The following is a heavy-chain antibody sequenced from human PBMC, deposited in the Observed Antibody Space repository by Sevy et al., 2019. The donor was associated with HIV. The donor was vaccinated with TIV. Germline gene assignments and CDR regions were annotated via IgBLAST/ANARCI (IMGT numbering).Heavy chain of an antibody. D-gene: IGHD3-22*01. CDR1: GFTFTSSA. Sequence: ASVKVSCKASGFTFTSSAMQWVRQARGQRLEWIGWIVVGSGNTNYAQKFQERVTITRDMSTSTAYMELSSLRSEDTAVYYCAAAPSYYYDSSGYSPDYYFDYWGQGTLVTVSS. CDR2: IVVGSGNT. J-gene: IGHJ4*02. V-gene: IGHV1-58*02. CDR3: AAAPSYYYDSSGYSPDYYFDY.